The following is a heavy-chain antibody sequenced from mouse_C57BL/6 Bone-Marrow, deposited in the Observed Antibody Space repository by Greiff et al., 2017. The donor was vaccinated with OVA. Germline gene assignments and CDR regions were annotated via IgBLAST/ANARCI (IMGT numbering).Heavy chain of an antibody. CDR1: GYTFTSYW. V-gene: IGHV1-55*01. J-gene: IGHJ3*01. CDR3: ARERDYYGSSPFAY. CDR2: IYPGSGST. D-gene: IGHD1-1*01. Sequence: QVQLQQPGAELVKPGASVKMSCKASGYTFTSYWITWVKQRPGQGLEWIGDIYPGSGSTNYNEKFKSKATLTVDTSSSTAYMQLSSLTSEDSAGYYCARERDYYGSSPFAYWGQGTLVTVSA.